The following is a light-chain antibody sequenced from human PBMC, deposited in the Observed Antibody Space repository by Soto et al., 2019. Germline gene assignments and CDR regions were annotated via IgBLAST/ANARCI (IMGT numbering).Light chain of an antibody. CDR1: SSDVGSYNY. J-gene: IGLJ2*01. Sequence: QSVLTQPASVSGSPGQSITISCTGTSSDVGSYNYVSWYQQHPGKAPKLMIYDVSNRPSGVSNRFSGSKSGNTASLTISGLQAEDEANYYCSSYKRSSTVIFGGGTQLTV. CDR2: DVS. CDR3: SSYKRSSTVI. V-gene: IGLV2-14*03.